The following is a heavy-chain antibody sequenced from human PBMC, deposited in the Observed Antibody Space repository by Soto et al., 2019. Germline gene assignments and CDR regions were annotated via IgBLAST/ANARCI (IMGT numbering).Heavy chain of an antibody. Sequence: QVQLQQWGAGLLKPSETLSLTCAVSGGSFSGYYWSWIRQPPGKGLEWIGEINHSGSTNYTPSLKSRVTMSVETSKNQFSLKLSSVTAADTAVYYCATGGYDSNYWGQGTLVTVSS. CDR2: INHSGST. CDR3: ATGGYDSNY. D-gene: IGHD5-12*01. CDR1: GGSFSGYY. V-gene: IGHV4-34*01. J-gene: IGHJ4*02.